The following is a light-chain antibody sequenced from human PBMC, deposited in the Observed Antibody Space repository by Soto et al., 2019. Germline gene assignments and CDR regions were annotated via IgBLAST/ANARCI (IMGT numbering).Light chain of an antibody. Sequence: QSALTQPASVSGSPGQSITISCTGTSSDIGRYNLVSWYQQHPGKAPKVMIYEVTKRPSGVSDRFSGSKSGNTASLTISGLQAEDEADYYCCSHAGSFTWVFGGGTQLTVL. J-gene: IGLJ3*02. CDR2: EVT. V-gene: IGLV2-23*02. CDR1: SSDIGRYNL. CDR3: CSHAGSFTWV.